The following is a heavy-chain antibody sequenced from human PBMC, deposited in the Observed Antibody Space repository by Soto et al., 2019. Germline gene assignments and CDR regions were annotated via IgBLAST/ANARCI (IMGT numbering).Heavy chain of an antibody. D-gene: IGHD6-19*01. CDR3: ARPARQDTVAGNY. Sequence: QVQLQQWGAGLLKPSETLSLTCAVYGGSFSGYYWSWIRQPPGKGLEWIGEINHSGSTNYNPSLKSRVTISIDTSKNQFSLSLNSVTATDTAVYYCARPARQDTVAGNYWGQGTLVTVSS. J-gene: IGHJ4*02. CDR1: GGSFSGYY. CDR2: INHSGST. V-gene: IGHV4-34*01.